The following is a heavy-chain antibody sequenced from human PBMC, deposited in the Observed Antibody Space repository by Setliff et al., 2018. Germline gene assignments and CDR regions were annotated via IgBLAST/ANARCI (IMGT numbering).Heavy chain of an antibody. CDR2: ISGTGGSI. J-gene: IGHJ4*02. CDR1: GFTFSYYD. D-gene: IGHD6-6*01. CDR3: ARAYTSSSSFDY. Sequence: PGGSLRLSCAASGFTFSYYDMNWVRQAPGKGLEWVSSISGTGGSIYYADSVQGRFTISRDNAENSVYLQMNSLRAEDTAVYYCARAYTSSSSFDYWGQGTLVTVSS. V-gene: IGHV3-21*01.